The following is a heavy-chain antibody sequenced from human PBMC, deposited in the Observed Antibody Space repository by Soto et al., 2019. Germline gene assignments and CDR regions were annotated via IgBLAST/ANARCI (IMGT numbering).Heavy chain of an antibody. D-gene: IGHD3-22*01. CDR1: GGSISSGNYY. J-gene: IGHJ4*02. V-gene: IGHV4-30-4*01. Sequence: QVQLQESGPGLVKPSQTLSLTCTVSGGSISSGNYYWSWIRQPPGKGLEWIGYIYYSGSTYYNPSLKSRVTISIDTSKYQSSLKLSSVTAADTAVYYCARVRAYDSSGYAGPCFDYWGQGTLVTVSS. CDR3: ARVRAYDSSGYAGPCFDY. CDR2: IYYSGST.